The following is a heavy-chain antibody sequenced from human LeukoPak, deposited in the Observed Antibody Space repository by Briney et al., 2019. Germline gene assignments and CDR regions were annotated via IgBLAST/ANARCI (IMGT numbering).Heavy chain of an antibody. J-gene: IGHJ4*02. V-gene: IGHV4-61*02. D-gene: IGHD3-22*01. CDR2: IYSGWST. CDR3: AREGSIYYSDSIGYLGY. Sequence: SETLSLTCTVSGDSTSSGAYYWSWIRQPAWKGLEWIGRIYSGWSTNYNPSLKSRVTISVDTSKNQFSLKLSSVTAADTAVYYCAREGSIYYSDSIGYLGYWGQGTLVTVSS. CDR1: GDSTSSGAYY.